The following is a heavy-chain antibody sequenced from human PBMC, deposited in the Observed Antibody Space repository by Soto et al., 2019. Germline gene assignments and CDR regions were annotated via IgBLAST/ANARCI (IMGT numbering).Heavy chain of an antibody. J-gene: IGHJ3*02. Sequence: VASVKVSCKASGYTFTSYAMHWVRQAPGQRLEWMGWINAGNGNTKYSQKFQGRVTITRDTSASTAYMELSSLRSEDTTVYYCARAIVVVVAATPGAFDIWGQGTMVTVSS. D-gene: IGHD2-15*01. CDR2: INAGNGNT. CDR3: ARAIVVVVAATPGAFDI. CDR1: GYTFTSYA. V-gene: IGHV1-3*01.